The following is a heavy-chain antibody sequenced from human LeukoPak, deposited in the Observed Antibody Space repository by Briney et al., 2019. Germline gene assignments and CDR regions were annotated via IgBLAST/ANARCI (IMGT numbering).Heavy chain of an antibody. Sequence: ASVKVSCKASGYTFTSYGISWVRQAPGQGLEWMGWISAYNGNTNYAQKLQGRVTMTTDTSTSTAYMELRSLRSDDTAVYYCAVAPDDSSGYYPPNRFDPWGQGTLVTVSS. J-gene: IGHJ5*02. CDR2: ISAYNGNT. D-gene: IGHD3-22*01. CDR3: AVAPDDSSGYYPPNRFDP. CDR1: GYTFTSYG. V-gene: IGHV1-18*01.